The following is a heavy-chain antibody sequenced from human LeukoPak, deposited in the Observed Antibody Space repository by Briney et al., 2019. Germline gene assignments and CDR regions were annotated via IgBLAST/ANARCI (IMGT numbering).Heavy chain of an antibody. J-gene: IGHJ4*02. CDR2: IYHSGST. CDR3: ARAYSSGWYYFDY. D-gene: IGHD6-19*01. V-gene: IGHV4-30-2*01. Sequence: SETLSLTCAVSGDSISSGGYSWSWIRQPPGKGLEWIGYIYHSGSTYYNPSLKSRVTISVDRSKNQFSLKLSSVTAADTAVYYCARAYSSGWYYFDYWGQGTLVTVSS. CDR1: GDSISSGGYS.